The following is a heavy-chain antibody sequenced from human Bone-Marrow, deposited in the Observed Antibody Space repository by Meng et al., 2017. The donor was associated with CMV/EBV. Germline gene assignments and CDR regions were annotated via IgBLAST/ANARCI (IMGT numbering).Heavy chain of an antibody. D-gene: IGHD2-2*01. CDR2: IYSGGST. CDR3: AREDCSSTSCYPDAFDI. CDR1: GFIFADYA. V-gene: IGHV3-53*05. Sequence: GESLKISCKTSGFIFADYAMSWVRQAPGKGLEWVSVIYSGGSTYYADSVKGRFTISRDNSKNTLYLQMNSLRAEDTAVYYCAREDCSSTSCYPDAFDIWGQGTMVTVSS. J-gene: IGHJ3*02.